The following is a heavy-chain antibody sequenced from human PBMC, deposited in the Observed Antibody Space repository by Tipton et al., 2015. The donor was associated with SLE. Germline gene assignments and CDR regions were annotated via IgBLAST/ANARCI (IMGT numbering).Heavy chain of an antibody. Sequence: TLSLTCTVSGGSISSGGYYWSWIRQHPGKGLEWIGYVNYRGNAYYNPSLKSRTTLLADTATNQVSLRLTSVTAADTSVYYCARDFRANWNLFDSLGQGTLVTV. CDR1: GGSISSGGYY. V-gene: IGHV4-31*03. J-gene: IGHJ5*01. CDR2: VNYRGNA. CDR3: ARDFRANWNLFDS. D-gene: IGHD1-1*01.